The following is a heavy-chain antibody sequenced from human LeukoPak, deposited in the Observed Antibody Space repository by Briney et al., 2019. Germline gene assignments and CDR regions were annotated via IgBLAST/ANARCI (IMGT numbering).Heavy chain of an antibody. J-gene: IGHJ4*02. CDR3: ARDRDYAFDY. CDR2: ISSSSSTI. D-gene: IGHD4-17*01. Sequence: GGSLRLSCAASGFTFSSFGINWVRLAPGKGLKWLSYISSSSSTISYADSVKGRFTISRDYAKNSLYLQMNSLRDEDTAVYYCARDRDYAFDYWGQGALVTVSS. CDR1: GFTFSSFG. V-gene: IGHV3-48*02.